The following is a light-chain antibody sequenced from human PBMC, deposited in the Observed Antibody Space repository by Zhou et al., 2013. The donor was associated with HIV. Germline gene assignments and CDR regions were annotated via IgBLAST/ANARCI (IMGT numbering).Light chain of an antibody. CDR2: DAS. CDR3: QQRSNWPRTYT. V-gene: IGKV3-15*01. CDR1: QSVSKN. Sequence: EIVMTHFPATLSVSPGERATLSCRASQSVSKNLAWYQQKPGQAPRLLIYDASTRATGIPARFSGSGSGTEFTLTISSLQSEDFAVYYCQQRSNWPRTYTFGQGAKLEIK. J-gene: IGKJ2*01.